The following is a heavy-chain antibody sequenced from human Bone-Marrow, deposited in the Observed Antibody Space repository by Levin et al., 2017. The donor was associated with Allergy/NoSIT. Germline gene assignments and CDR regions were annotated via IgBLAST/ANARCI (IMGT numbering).Heavy chain of an antibody. V-gene: IGHV3-66*02. CDR1: GFIVSPNF. D-gene: IGHD3-10*01. CDR3: ARGDKEFDY. CDR2: IYTGGTT. J-gene: IGHJ4*02. Sequence: PGGSLRLSCEASGFIVSPNFVTWVRQAPGKGLEWVSVIYTGGTTYYADSVKGRFTISRDTSRDTLLLQMNSLRIEDTAVYYCARGDKEFDYWGQGTLVTVSS.